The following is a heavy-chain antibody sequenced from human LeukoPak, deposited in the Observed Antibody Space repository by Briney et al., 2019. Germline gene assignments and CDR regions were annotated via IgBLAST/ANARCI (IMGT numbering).Heavy chain of an antibody. CDR2: INPNSGGT. Sequence: ASVKVSCKASGYTFTGYYMHWVRQAPGQGLEWMGSINPNSGGTNYAQEFQSRVTMTRDTSIRTAYMELSRLRSDDTAVYYCARDGPGSGRVFDYWGQGTLVTVSS. V-gene: IGHV1-2*02. J-gene: IGHJ4*02. CDR1: GYTFTGYY. D-gene: IGHD1-26*01. CDR3: ARDGPGSGRVFDY.